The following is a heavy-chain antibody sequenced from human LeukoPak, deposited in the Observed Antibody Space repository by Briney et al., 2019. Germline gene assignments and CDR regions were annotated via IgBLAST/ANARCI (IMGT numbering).Heavy chain of an antibody. Sequence: GGSLRLSCAASGFTVSSYGMSWVRQAPGKGLEWVSAISGSGGSTYYADSVKGRFTISRDNAKNSLYLQMNSLRTDDTALYYCAKDRGGSSQLGDAFDVWGQGTMVSVSS. J-gene: IGHJ3*01. CDR3: AKDRGGSSQLGDAFDV. V-gene: IGHV3-23*01. D-gene: IGHD2-15*01. CDR1: GFTVSSYG. CDR2: ISGSGGST.